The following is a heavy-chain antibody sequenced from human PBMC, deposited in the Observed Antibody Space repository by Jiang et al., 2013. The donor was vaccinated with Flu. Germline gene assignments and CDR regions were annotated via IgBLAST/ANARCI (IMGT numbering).Heavy chain of an antibody. CDR1: GGSISSSNW. CDR3: ATLHSGRDGYNSRVDY. D-gene: IGHD5-24*01. Sequence: GSGLVKPSGTLSLTCAVSGGSISSSNWWSWVRQPPGKGLEWIGEIYHSGSTNYNPSLKSRVTISVDKSKNQFSLKLSSVTAADTAVYYCATLHSGRDGYNSRVDYWGQGTLVTVSS. CDR2: IYHSGST. J-gene: IGHJ4*02. V-gene: IGHV4-4*02.